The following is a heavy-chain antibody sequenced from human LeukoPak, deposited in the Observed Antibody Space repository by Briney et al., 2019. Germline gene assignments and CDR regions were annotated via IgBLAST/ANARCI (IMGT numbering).Heavy chain of an antibody. V-gene: IGHV3-48*02. Sequence: PGGSLRLSCAGSGFTFSSYNMNWVRQAPGKGLEWISYISGGSVTMYYADSVKGRFTISRDNAQSSLYLQMGSLRDEDTALYYCARGGAGIIDYWGQGTLVTVPS. CDR2: ISGGSVTM. CDR3: ARGGAGIIDY. CDR1: GFTFSSYN. D-gene: IGHD1-14*01. J-gene: IGHJ4*02.